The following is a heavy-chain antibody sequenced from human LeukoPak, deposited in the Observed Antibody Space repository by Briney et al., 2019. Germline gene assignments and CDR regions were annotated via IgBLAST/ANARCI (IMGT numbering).Heavy chain of an antibody. Sequence: RGSLRLSCAASGFTFSSHTMAWVRQAPGKGLEWLSYISGTTSVIYYADSVKGRFIISRDNADNSLYLQMNSLKAEDTAVYYCARGLYYLDVWGKGTTVTVSS. V-gene: IGHV3-48*01. CDR1: GFTFSSHT. J-gene: IGHJ6*03. CDR2: ISGTTSVI. CDR3: ARGLYYLDV.